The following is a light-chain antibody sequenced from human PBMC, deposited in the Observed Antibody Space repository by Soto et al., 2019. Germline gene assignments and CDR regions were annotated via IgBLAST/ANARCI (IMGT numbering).Light chain of an antibody. Sequence: DIQMTQSPSSLSASVGDRVTITCRASQSISSYLNWYQQKPGKAPKLLISAASSLQSGVTSRFSDSGSGTDFTLTISSLQPEDFATYYCHQSYSTPSFGHGTRLEIK. CDR2: AAS. J-gene: IGKJ5*01. CDR3: HQSYSTPS. CDR1: QSISSY. V-gene: IGKV1-39*01.